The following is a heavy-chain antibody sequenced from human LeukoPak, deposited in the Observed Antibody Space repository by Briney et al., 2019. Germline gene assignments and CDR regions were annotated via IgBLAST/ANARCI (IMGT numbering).Heavy chain of an antibody. CDR1: GGSISSYY. Sequence: SETLSLTCTVSGGSISSYYWSWIRQPPGKGLEWIGYIYYSGSTNYNPSLKSRVTISVDTSKNQFSLKPSSVTAADTAVYYCARGGSNYVGEFDYWGQETLVTVSS. J-gene: IGHJ4*02. D-gene: IGHD3-16*01. CDR2: IYYSGST. CDR3: ARGGSNYVGEFDY. V-gene: IGHV4-59*01.